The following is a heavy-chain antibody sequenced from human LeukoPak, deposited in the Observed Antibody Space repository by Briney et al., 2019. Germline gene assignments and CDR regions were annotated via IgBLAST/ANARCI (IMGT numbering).Heavy chain of an antibody. CDR3: ARERPTTTAFHV. CDR1: GNTFSSNI. Sequence: ASVKVSCKTSGNTFSSNIINWVGQAPGQRLDWMGWINAANGNTKYSEKFQGRVTITRDTSASTVYMELNSPRSEDTAVYYCARERPTTTAFHVWGQGTMVTVS. D-gene: IGHD1-14*01. J-gene: IGHJ3*01. V-gene: IGHV1-3*01. CDR2: INAANGNT.